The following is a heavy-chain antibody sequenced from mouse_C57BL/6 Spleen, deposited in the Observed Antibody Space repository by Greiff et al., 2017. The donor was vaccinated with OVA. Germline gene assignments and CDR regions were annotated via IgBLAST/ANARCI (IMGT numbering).Heavy chain of an antibody. Sequence: EVQLQESGPGLVKPSQSLSLTCSVTGYSITSGYYWNWIRQFPGNKLEWMGYISYDGSNNYNPSLKNRISITRDTSKNQFFLKLNSVTTEDTATYYCASYGSSTDYWGQGTTLTVSS. CDR3: ASYGSSTDY. CDR2: ISYDGSN. CDR1: GYSITSGYY. V-gene: IGHV3-6*01. J-gene: IGHJ2*01. D-gene: IGHD1-1*01.